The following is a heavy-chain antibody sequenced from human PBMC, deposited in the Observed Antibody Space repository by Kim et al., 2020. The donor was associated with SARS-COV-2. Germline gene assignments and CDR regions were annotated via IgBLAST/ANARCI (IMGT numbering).Heavy chain of an antibody. J-gene: IGHJ6*02. CDR3: ARKHYYGSNYGMDV. Sequence: SQKSRGRVTITRETSAGPAYMELSSLRSEDTAVYYCARKHYYGSNYGMDVWGQGTTVTVSS. V-gene: IGHV1-3*01. D-gene: IGHD3-10*01.